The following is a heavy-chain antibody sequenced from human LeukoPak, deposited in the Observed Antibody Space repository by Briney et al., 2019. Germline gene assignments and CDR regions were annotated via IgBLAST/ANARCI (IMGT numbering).Heavy chain of an antibody. Sequence: GGSLRLSCAASGFTFSSYAMSWVRQAPGKGLEWVSAISGSGGSTYYADSVKGRFTISRDNSKNTLYLQMNSLRAEDTAVYYCAKRYCSGGSCYYYYYYGMDVWGQGTTVTVSS. CDR1: GFTFSSYA. CDR3: AKRYCSGGSCYYYYYYGMDV. D-gene: IGHD2-15*01. J-gene: IGHJ6*02. CDR2: ISGSGGST. V-gene: IGHV3-23*01.